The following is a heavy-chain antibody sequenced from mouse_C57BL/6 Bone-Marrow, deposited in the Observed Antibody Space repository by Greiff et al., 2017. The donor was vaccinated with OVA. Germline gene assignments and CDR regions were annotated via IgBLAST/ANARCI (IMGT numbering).Heavy chain of an antibody. CDR3: ARHEDGYYASYFDY. J-gene: IGHJ2*01. D-gene: IGHD2-3*01. CDR1: GYAFSSSW. Sequence: QVQLQQSGPELVKPGASVKISCKASGYAFSSSWMNWVKQRPGKGLEWIGRIYPGDGDTNYNGKFKGKATLTADKSYSTAYMQLSSLTSEDSAVXFGARHEDGYYASYFDYWGQGTTLTVSS. V-gene: IGHV1-82*01. CDR2: IYPGDGDT.